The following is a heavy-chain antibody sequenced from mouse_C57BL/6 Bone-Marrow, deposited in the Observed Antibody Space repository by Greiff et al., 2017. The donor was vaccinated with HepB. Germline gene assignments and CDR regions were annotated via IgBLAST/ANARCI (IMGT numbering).Heavy chain of an antibody. V-gene: IGHV10-1*01. D-gene: IGHD2-4*01. CDR1: GFSFNTYA. CDR2: IRSKSNNYAT. Sequence: DVKLVESGGGLVQPKGSLKLSCAASGFSFNTYAMNWVRQAPGKGLEWVARIRSKSNNYATYYADSVKDRFTISRDDSESMLYLQMNNLKTEDTAMYYCVRHDYLPMDYWGQGTSVTVSS. CDR3: VRHDYLPMDY. J-gene: IGHJ4*01.